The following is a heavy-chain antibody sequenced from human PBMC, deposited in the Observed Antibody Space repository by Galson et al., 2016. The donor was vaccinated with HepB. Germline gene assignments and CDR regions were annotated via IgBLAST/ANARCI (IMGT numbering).Heavy chain of an antibody. Sequence: SETLSLTCTVSGGSISSYYWSWIRQPPGKGLEWIGYIPYSGSTNYNDSLKSRVTISVDTSKNHFSLKLSSVTAADTAVYYCARHLITGTTHWFDPWGQGTLVTVSS. CDR2: IPYSGST. D-gene: IGHD1-7*01. CDR3: ARHLITGTTHWFDP. CDR1: GGSISSYY. V-gene: IGHV4-59*01. J-gene: IGHJ5*02.